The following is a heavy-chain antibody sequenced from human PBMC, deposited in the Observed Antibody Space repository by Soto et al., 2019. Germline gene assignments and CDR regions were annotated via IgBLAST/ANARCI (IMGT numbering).Heavy chain of an antibody. J-gene: IGHJ4*02. V-gene: IGHV3-23*01. CDR2: ISGSGDST. D-gene: IGHD1-26*01. Sequence: EVQLLESGGGLVQPGGSLRLSCAASGFTFSSYAMRWVRQAPVKGLEWVSAISGSGDSTYYADSVKGRFTISRDNSKNTLYLQMNILRAEDTAVYYCASRGSGSYSDYWGQGTLVTVSS. CDR3: ASRGSGSYSDY. CDR1: GFTFSSYA.